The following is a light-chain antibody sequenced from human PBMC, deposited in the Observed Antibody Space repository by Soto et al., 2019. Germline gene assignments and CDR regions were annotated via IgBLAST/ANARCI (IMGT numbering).Light chain of an antibody. CDR2: DVS. Sequence: VLTQPASVSGSPGQSITISCTGTSSDVGGYNYVSWYQQHPGKAPKLMIYDVSDRPSGVSNRFSGSKSGNTASLTISGLQAEDEADYYCSSYTSSSTVVFGGGTQLTVL. CDR3: SSYTSSSTVV. V-gene: IGLV2-14*01. CDR1: SSDVGGYNY. J-gene: IGLJ2*01.